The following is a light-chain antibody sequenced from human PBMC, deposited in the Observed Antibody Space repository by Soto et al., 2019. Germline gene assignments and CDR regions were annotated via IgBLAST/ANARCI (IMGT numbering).Light chain of an antibody. J-gene: IGLJ2*01. Sequence: QSVLTQPPSASGTPGQRVTISCSGGISNIASNPVDWYQQLPGTAPKLLLYSNSQRPSGVPDRFSGYKSGTSASLAVSGLQSEDEADYYCAAWDDSLNGVVFGGGTKLTVL. CDR3: AAWDDSLNGVV. CDR1: ISNIASNP. V-gene: IGLV1-44*01. CDR2: SNS.